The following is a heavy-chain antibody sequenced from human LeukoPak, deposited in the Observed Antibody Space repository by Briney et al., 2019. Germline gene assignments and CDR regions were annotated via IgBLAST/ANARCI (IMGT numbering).Heavy chain of an antibody. CDR2: ISYGGSNK. CDR1: GFTFSSYA. V-gene: IGHV3-30*04. CDR3: AKCGGIAARFFDDY. D-gene: IGHD6-6*01. J-gene: IGHJ4*02. Sequence: GGSLRLSCAASGFTFSSYAMHWVRQAPGKGLEWVAVISYGGSNKYYADSVKGRFTISRDNSKNTLYLQMNSLRAEDTAVYYCAKCGGIAARFFDDYWGQGTLVTVSS.